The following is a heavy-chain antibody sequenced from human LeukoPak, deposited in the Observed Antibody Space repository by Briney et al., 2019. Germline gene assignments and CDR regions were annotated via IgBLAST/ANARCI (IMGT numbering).Heavy chain of an antibody. CDR1: GFTFSSYA. Sequence: GGSLRLSCAASGFTFSSYAMSWVRQAPGKGLEWVSGISGSGGSTYYADSVKGRFTISRDNSKNTLYLQVNSLRAEDTAVYYCAKDLRGYNYGFYFDYWGQGTLVTVSS. D-gene: IGHD5-18*01. CDR3: AKDLRGYNYGFYFDY. CDR2: ISGSGGST. V-gene: IGHV3-23*01. J-gene: IGHJ4*02.